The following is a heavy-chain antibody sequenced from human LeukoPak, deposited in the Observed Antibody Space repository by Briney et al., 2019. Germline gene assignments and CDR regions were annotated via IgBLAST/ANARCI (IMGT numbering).Heavy chain of an antibody. CDR1: GFTFSSHS. CDR2: ISTSSSYI. Sequence: GGSLRLSCAASGFTFSSHSMNWVRQAPGKGLEWVSSISTSSSYIYYADSVKGRFTISRDNAKNTLYLQMNSLRAEDAAVYYCARDLEGLDWFDAWGQGTLVTVSS. D-gene: IGHD3/OR15-3a*01. J-gene: IGHJ5*02. CDR3: ARDLEGLDWFDA. V-gene: IGHV3-21*01.